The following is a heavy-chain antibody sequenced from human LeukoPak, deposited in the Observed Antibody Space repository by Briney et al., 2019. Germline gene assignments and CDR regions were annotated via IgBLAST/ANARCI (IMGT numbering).Heavy chain of an antibody. CDR2: ISGSGDST. CDR1: GFTLSSCV. J-gene: IGHJ6*02. CDR3: ARESDAYGMDV. V-gene: IGHV3-21*01. Sequence: PGGSLRLSCAASGFTLSSCVMNWVRQAPRKGLEWVSTISGSGDSTYYAESVKGRFTISRDNAKNSLYLQMNSLRAEDTAVYYCARESDAYGMDVWGQGTTVTVSS.